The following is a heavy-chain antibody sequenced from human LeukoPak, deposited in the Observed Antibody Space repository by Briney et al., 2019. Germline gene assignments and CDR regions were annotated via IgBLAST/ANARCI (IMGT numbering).Heavy chain of an antibody. CDR1: GGTFSSYA. CDR3: ATGSGYYYVPFDY. J-gene: IGHJ4*02. D-gene: IGHD3-22*01. Sequence: GASVKVSCKASGGTFSSYAISWVRQAPGKGLEWMGGFDPEDGETIYAQKFQGRVTMTEDTSTDTAYMELSSLRSEDTAVYYCATGSGYYYVPFDYWGQGTLVTVSS. CDR2: FDPEDGET. V-gene: IGHV1-24*01.